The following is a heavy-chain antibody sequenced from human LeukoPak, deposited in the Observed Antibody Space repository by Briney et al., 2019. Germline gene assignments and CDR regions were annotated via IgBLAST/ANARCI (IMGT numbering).Heavy chain of an antibody. CDR3: ARDQEGFDC. CDR1: GYTFTSYD. Sequence: ASVKVSCKASGYTFTSYDINWVRQAPGQGLEWMGMIYPRDGSTSYAQNFQGRVTVTRDTSTTTVHMELRGLRSEDTAVYYCARDQEGFDCWGQGTVVTVSS. CDR2: IYPRDGST. V-gene: IGHV1-46*01. J-gene: IGHJ4*02.